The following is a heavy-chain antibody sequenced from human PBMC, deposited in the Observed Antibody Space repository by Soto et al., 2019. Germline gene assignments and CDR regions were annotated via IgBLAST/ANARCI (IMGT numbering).Heavy chain of an antibody. CDR2: IYPGDSDT. CDR1: GYSFTSYW. V-gene: IGHV5-51*01. CDR3: GRQGYDYVWGSSPTGGMDV. Sequence: PGESLMISCKCSGYSFTSYWIGWVRQMPGKGLEWRWIIYPGDSDTRYSPSYEGQVTISADKSISTAYLLWSSLKASDTAMYYCGRQGYDYVWGSSPTGGMDVWGQGTTVTVSS. D-gene: IGHD3-16*01. J-gene: IGHJ6*02.